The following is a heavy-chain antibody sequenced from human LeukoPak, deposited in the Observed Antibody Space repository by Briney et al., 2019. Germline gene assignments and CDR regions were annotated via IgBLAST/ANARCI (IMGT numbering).Heavy chain of an antibody. CDR3: ARRDSSSWLDY. CDR1: GFTFSDYY. D-gene: IGHD6-13*01. CDR2: ISSSTSYT. V-gene: IGHV3-11*06. Sequence: NPGGSLRLSCAASGFTFSDYYMSWIRQAPGKGLEWVSFISSSTSYTKYADSVKGRFTISRDNAKNSLYLQMDSLRAEDTAVYYCARRDSSSWLDYWGQGTLVTVSS. J-gene: IGHJ4*02.